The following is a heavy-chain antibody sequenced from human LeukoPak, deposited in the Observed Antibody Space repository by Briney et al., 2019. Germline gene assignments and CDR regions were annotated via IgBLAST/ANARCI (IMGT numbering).Heavy chain of an antibody. CDR3: AKHGYCSGISCFFDF. CDR1: GFTFSSYA. J-gene: IGHJ4*02. CDR2: ISGSGPYT. V-gene: IGHV3-23*01. Sequence: GGSLRLPCAASGFTFSSYAMSWVRQAPGKGLEWVSGISGSGPYTFYTDSVKGRFTISRDSSKNTLYLQMNSLRAEDTALYYCAKHGYCSGISCFFDFWGQGTLVTVSS. D-gene: IGHD2-2*03.